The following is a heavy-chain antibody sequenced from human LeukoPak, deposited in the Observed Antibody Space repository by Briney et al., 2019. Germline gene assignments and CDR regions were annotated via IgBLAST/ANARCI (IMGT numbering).Heavy chain of an antibody. CDR1: GFTFSSYS. CDR3: ARGFHYDSSAGFDY. J-gene: IGHJ4*02. CDR2: ISSSSSYI. V-gene: IGHV3-21*01. D-gene: IGHD3-22*01. Sequence: KSGGSLRLSCAASGFTFSSYSMNWVRQAPGKGLEWVSSISSSSSYIYYADSVKGRFTISRDNAKNSLYLQMNSLRAEDTAVYYCARGFHYDSSAGFDYWGQGTLVTVSS.